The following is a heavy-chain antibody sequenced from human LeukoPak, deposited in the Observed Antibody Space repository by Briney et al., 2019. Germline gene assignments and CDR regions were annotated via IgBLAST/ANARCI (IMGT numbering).Heavy chain of an antibody. CDR1: GFTFSSYS. D-gene: IGHD3-3*01. V-gene: IGHV3-48*01. J-gene: IGHJ4*02. CDR3: AREHIIWSGYYKGYFDY. CDR2: ISSSSSTI. Sequence: GGSLRLSCAASGFTFSSYSMNWVRQAPGKGLEWVSYISSSSSTIYYADSVKGRFTISRDNAKNSLYLQMNSLRAEDTAVYYCAREHIIWSGYYKGYFDYWGQGTLVTVSP.